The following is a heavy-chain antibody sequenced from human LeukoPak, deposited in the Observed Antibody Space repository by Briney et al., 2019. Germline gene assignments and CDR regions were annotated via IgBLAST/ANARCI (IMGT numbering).Heavy chain of an antibody. CDR2: IYSGGST. V-gene: IGHV4-39*01. J-gene: IGHJ4*02. CDR1: GGSIGNSIYY. CDR3: ARKRFYYDY. Sequence: SETLSLTCTVSGGSIGNSIYYWGWIRQPPGKGLEWVGSIYSGGSTYYNPSLKSRVTISVDTSRNQFSLKLSSVTAADTAVYFCARKRFYYDYWGQGTLLTVSS.